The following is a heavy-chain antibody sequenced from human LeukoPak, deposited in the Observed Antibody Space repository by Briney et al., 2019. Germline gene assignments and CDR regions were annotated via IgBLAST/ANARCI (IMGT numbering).Heavy chain of an antibody. CDR3: AREDYYDSSGYYPFDY. V-gene: IGHV4-4*07. J-gene: IGHJ4*02. CDR2: IYTSGST. Sequence: SETLSLTCTVSGGSISSSYWSWIRQPAGKGLEWIGRIYTSGSTNYNPSLTSRVTMSVDTSKNQFSLKLSSVTAADTAVYYCAREDYYDSSGYYPFDYWGQGTLVTVSS. CDR1: GGSISSSY. D-gene: IGHD3-22*01.